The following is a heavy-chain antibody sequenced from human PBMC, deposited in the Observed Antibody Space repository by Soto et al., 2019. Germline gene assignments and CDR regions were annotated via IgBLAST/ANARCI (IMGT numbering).Heavy chain of an antibody. D-gene: IGHD4-17*01. CDR2: ISGSGGST. V-gene: IGHV3-23*01. CDR3: ARPLYYGDYFDY. J-gene: IGHJ4*02. CDR1: GFTFSSYA. Sequence: GGSLRLSCAASGFTFSSYAMSWVRQAPGKGLEWVSAISGSGGSTYYADSVKGRFTISRDNAKNSLYLQMNSLRAEDTAVYYCARPLYYGDYFDYWGQGTLVTVSS.